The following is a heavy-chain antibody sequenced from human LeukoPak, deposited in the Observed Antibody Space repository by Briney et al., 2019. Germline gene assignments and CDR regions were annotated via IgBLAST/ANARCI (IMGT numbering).Heavy chain of an antibody. CDR1: GGSISSSSHY. CDR2: IYYSGST. Sequence: SETLSLTCTVSGGSISSSSHYWGWIRQPPGKGLEWIGSIYYSGSTYYNPSLKSRVTISVDTSKNQFSLKLSSVTAADTAVYYCARPIAAAGGYYFDYWGQGTLVTVSS. D-gene: IGHD6-13*01. CDR3: ARPIAAAGGYYFDY. V-gene: IGHV4-39*01. J-gene: IGHJ4*02.